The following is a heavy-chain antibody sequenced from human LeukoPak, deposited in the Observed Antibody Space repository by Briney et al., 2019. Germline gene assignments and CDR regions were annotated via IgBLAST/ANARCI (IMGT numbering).Heavy chain of an antibody. CDR2: IHTSGDT. D-gene: IGHD4-17*01. V-gene: IGHV3-53*01. Sequence: GGSLRLSCAASGLTGSHNYVSWVRQAPGKGLEWVSAIHTSGDTCYADSVKGRFTISRDTPKNTLYLQINSLRVEDTAVYYCIVFGDSNHWGQGTLVTVSS. CDR3: IVFGDSNH. CDR1: GLTGSHNY. J-gene: IGHJ5*02.